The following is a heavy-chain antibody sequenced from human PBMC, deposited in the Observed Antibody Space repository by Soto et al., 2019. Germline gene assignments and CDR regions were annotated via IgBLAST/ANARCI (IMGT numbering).Heavy chain of an antibody. V-gene: IGHV3-74*01. D-gene: IGHD4-17*01. CDR3: AVHGDYDAFDI. CDR2: ISPDGSRT. J-gene: IGHJ3*02. Sequence: EVQVVESGGGLVQHGGSLRLSCAASGIIFSRYWTHWVRHAPGKGLVWVSRISPDGSRTSYADSVKGRFTISRDNAKNSLSLQVNSLRVDDTAVYYCAVHGDYDAFDIWGQGTMVTVSS. CDR1: GIIFSRYW.